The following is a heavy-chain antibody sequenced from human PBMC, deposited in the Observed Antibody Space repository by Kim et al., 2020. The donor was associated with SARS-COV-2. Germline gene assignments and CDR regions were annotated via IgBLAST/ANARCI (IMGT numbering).Heavy chain of an antibody. V-gene: IGHV3-11*06. Sequence: GGSLRLSCAASGFTFSDYYMSWIRQAPGKGLEWVSYISSSSSYTNYADSVKGRFTISRDNAKNSLYLQMNSLRAEDTAVYYCARVPSGWYDFWSGYCWFDPWGQGTLVTVSS. D-gene: IGHD3-3*01. CDR2: ISSSSSYT. CDR1: GFTFSDYY. J-gene: IGHJ5*02. CDR3: ARVPSGWYDFWSGYCWFDP.